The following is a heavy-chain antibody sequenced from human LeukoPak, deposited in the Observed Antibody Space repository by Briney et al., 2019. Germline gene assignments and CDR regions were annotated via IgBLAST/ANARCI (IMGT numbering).Heavy chain of an antibody. Sequence: GGSLRLSCTASGFSFSNYWMSWVRQAPGKGLEWVASIKQDESEKYYVDSVKGRFTTSRDNAKSSLYLQMNALRGEDTAVYYCARLVGDVTTWDCWGQGTLVTVSS. V-gene: IGHV3-7*03. CDR3: ARLVGDVTTWDC. J-gene: IGHJ4*02. CDR2: IKQDESEK. D-gene: IGHD1-26*01. CDR1: GFSFSNYW.